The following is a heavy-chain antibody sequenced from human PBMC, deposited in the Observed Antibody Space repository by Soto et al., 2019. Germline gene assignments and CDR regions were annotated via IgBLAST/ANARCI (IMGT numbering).Heavy chain of an antibody. D-gene: IGHD2-2*01. Sequence: ASETLSLTCSVSGGSISSGDYYWSWIRQPPGKGLEWIGYMLYTGTTYYNPSLKSRVAISVDTSKNQFSLKLRSVTAADTAVYHCARVVRFCSSPSCRGRNWFDPWGQGTLVTVSS. V-gene: IGHV4-30-4*01. J-gene: IGHJ5*02. CDR2: MLYTGTT. CDR3: ARVVRFCSSPSCRGRNWFDP. CDR1: GGSISSGDYY.